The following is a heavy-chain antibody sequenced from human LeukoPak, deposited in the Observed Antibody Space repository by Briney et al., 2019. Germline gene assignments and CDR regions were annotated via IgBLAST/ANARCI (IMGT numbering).Heavy chain of an antibody. J-gene: IGHJ4*02. Sequence: GGSLRLSCVASGFTFSSYEMNWVRQAPGKGLEWVANIKQDGSEKYYVDSVKGRFTISRDNAKNSLSLQMNSLRAEDMAVYYCARDYGGSSPFDYWGQGTLVTVSS. CDR3: ARDYGGSSPFDY. V-gene: IGHV3-7*01. CDR2: IKQDGSEK. D-gene: IGHD4-23*01. CDR1: GFTFSSYE.